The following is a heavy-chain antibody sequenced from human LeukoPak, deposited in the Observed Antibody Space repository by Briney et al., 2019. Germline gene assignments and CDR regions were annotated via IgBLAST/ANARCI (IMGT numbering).Heavy chain of an antibody. CDR2: IYYSGST. CDR1: GGSISSSSYY. CDR3: ARTVRGVMAFDI. Sequence: SETLSLTCTVSGGSISSSSYYWGWIRQPPGKGLEWIGSIYYSGSTYYNPSLKSRVTMSVDTSKNQFSLKLSSVTAVDTAVYYCARTVRGVMAFDIWGQGTMVTVSS. D-gene: IGHD3-10*01. J-gene: IGHJ3*02. V-gene: IGHV4-39*07.